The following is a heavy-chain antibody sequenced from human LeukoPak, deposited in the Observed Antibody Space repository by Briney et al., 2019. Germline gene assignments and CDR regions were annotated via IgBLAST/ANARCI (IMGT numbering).Heavy chain of an antibody. J-gene: IGHJ4*02. CDR3: APDDSRGWPY. Sequence: PGGSLRLSCAAAGFTFSCYWMTLVRQAPGKGLEWVANIKDDGRQKYYLYSVKRRFTISRDTAKNSLYLQRNSLRAEDTALYYCAPDDSRGWPYWGQRTLVTVSS. V-gene: IGHV3-7*01. CDR2: IKDDGRQK. CDR1: GFTFSCYW. D-gene: IGHD6-19*01.